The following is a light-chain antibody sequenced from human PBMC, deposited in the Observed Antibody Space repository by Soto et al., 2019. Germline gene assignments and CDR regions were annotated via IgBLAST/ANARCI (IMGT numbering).Light chain of an antibody. Sequence: QSALSQPPSASASPGQSVAISCTGTTSDIGAYNYVSWYQQHPGKVPKLIIYDVTKRPSGVPDRFSGSKSGNTASLTVSGLQTEDEADYYCTSYTRSDILLFGGGTKLTVL. CDR1: TSDIGAYNY. V-gene: IGLV2-8*01. J-gene: IGLJ3*02. CDR2: DVT. CDR3: TSYTRSDILL.